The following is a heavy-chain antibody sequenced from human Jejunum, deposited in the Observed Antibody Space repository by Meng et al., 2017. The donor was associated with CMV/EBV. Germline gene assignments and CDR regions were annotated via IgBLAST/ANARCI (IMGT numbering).Heavy chain of an antibody. V-gene: IGHV4-59*13. Sequence: TVSGGSFSDYYWTWIRQCPGKGLEWIGYVFYTGSTNYNPSLESRVSMSVDTSKKQFSLTLSAVTAADTAVYYCASHRYSASYYSDYWAQGTLVTVSS. CDR1: GGSFSDYY. J-gene: IGHJ4*02. CDR3: ASHRYSASYYSDY. D-gene: IGHD2-2*01. CDR2: VFYTGST.